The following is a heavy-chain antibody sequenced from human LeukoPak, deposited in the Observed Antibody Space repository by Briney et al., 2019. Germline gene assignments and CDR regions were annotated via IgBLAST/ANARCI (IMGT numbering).Heavy chain of an antibody. CDR3: ARIAAAGTGGMGPDY. CDR1: RFTFNTYW. J-gene: IGHJ4*02. Sequence: GGSLRLSCAASRFTFNTYWMSWVRQAPGKGLEWVATIKRDGSEKYYVDPVKGRFTISRDNAKNSLYLQMNSLRAEDTAVYYCARIAAAGTGGMGPDYWGQGTLVTVSS. D-gene: IGHD6-13*01. V-gene: IGHV3-7*01. CDR2: IKRDGSEK.